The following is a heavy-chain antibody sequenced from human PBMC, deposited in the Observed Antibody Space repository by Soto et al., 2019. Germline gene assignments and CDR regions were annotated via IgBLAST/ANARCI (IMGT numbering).Heavy chain of an antibody. CDR1: GGSISTVHYH. CDR3: AREDDGGDRDYYGLDV. Sequence: QEQLQESGPGLVRPSQTLSLTCTVSGGSISTVHYHWTWIRQTPGKGLEWIGYIHYSGSIHFNPSLRSQVSVSEDTCKNLFSLTLSSVTAADTAVYFCAREDDGGDRDYYGLDVWGQGTTVTVSS. CDR2: IHYSGSI. D-gene: IGHD2-21*02. V-gene: IGHV4-30-4*01. J-gene: IGHJ6*02.